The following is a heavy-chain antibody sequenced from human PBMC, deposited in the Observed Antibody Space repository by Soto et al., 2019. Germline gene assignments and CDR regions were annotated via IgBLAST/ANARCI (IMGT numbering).Heavy chain of an antibody. V-gene: IGHV1-46*03. CDR2: INPSGGST. CDR1: GYTFTSYY. Sequence: ASVKVSCKASGYTFTSYYMHWVRQAPGQGLEWMGIINPSGGSTSYAQKFQGRVTMTRDTSTSTVYMELSSLRSEDTAVYYCARGIMVLGVIIYYYYYMCVWGKGTTVTVSS. J-gene: IGHJ6*03. D-gene: IGHD3-10*01. CDR3: ARGIMVLGVIIYYYYYMCV.